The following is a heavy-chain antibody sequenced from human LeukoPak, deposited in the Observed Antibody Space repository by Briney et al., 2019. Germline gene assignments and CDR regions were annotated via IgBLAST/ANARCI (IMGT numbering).Heavy chain of an antibody. CDR1: GFTFSSYG. V-gene: IGHV3-33*01. J-gene: IGHJ4*02. CDR2: IWYDGSNK. Sequence: GGSLRLSCAASGFTFSSYGMHWVRQAPGKGLEWVAVIWYDGSNKYYADSVKGRFTISRDNSKNTLYLQMNSLRAEDTAVYYCARGGRYCSSTSCYPIPFDYWGQGTLVTVSS. D-gene: IGHD2-2*01. CDR3: ARGGRYCSSTSCYPIPFDY.